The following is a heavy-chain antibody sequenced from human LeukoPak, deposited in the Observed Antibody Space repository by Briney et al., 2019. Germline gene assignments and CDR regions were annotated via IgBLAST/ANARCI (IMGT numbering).Heavy chain of an antibody. CDR1: GFTFSSYS. D-gene: IGHD6-6*01. CDR2: ISSSSSYI. Sequence: KPGGSLRLSCAASGFTFSSYSMNWVRQAPGKGLEWVSSISSSSSYIYYADSVKGRFTISRDNAKNSLYLQMNSLRAEDTAVYYCAKYSSSSGRSDYWGQGPLVTVSS. J-gene: IGHJ4*02. CDR3: AKYSSSSGRSDY. V-gene: IGHV3-21*01.